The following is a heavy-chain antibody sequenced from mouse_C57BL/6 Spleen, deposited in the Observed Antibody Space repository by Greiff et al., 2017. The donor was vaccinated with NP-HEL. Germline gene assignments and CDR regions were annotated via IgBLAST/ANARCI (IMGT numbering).Heavy chain of an antibody. CDR1: GFTFSDYY. J-gene: IGHJ2*01. CDR2: INYDGSST. D-gene: IGHD2-10*02. V-gene: IGHV5-16*01. Sequence: EVKLVESEGGLVQPGSSMKLSCTASGFTFSDYYMAWVRQVPEKGLEWVANINYDGSSTYYLDSLKSRFIISRENAKNILYLQLSSLKSEDTATYYCARDRGGGVCGVYFDYWGQGTTLTVSS. CDR3: ARDRGGGVCGVYFDY.